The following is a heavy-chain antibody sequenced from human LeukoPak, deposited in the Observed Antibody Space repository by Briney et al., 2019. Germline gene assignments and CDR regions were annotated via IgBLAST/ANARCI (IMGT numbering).Heavy chain of an antibody. CDR1: GFPFSNYW. CDR3: AKDTKVAAAGMGY. J-gene: IGHJ4*02. V-gene: IGHV3-74*01. Sequence: GGSLRLSCAASGFPFSNYWMHWVRQAPGKGLVWVSRVNSDGSTTNYADSVKGRFTISRDNAENTLYMRMKSLSPEDTAVYYCAKDTKVAAAGMGYWGQGTLVTVSS. D-gene: IGHD6-13*01. CDR2: VNSDGSTT.